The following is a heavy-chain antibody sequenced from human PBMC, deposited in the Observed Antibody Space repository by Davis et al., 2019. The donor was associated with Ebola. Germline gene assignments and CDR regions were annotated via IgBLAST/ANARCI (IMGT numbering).Heavy chain of an antibody. V-gene: IGHV3-74*01. CDR2: INGDGSRT. J-gene: IGHJ4*02. D-gene: IGHD1/OR15-1a*01. CDR3: AREREEGVNKNFDY. CDR1: GFTFSNYW. Sequence: PGGSLRLSCAASGFTFSNYWMHWVRQAPGKGLVWVSRINGDGSRTVYADPVKGRFTISRDNAKNTVYMQMNSLSAEDTAVYYCAREREEGVNKNFDYWGQGALVTVFS.